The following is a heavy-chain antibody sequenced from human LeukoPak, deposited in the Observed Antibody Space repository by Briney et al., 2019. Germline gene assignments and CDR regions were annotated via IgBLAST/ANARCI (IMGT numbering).Heavy chain of an antibody. CDR1: GFTFSSHW. Sequence: GGSLRLSCAASGFTFSSHWMHWVRQAPGKGLVWVSRINSGGSATNYADSVRGRFTISRDNARNTLYLQMNGVREEDTAVYYCAVLNALVGNWGQGTLVTVSS. J-gene: IGHJ4*02. V-gene: IGHV3-74*01. CDR3: AVLNALVGN. CDR2: INSGGSAT.